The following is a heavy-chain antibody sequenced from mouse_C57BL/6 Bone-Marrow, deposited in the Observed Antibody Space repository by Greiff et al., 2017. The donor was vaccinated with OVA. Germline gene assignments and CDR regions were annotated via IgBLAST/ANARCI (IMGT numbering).Heavy chain of an antibody. CDR1: GYAFSSSW. Sequence: QVTLKVSGPELVKPGASVKISCKASGYAFSSSWMNWVKQRPGKGLEWIGRIYPGDGDTNYNGKFKGKATLTADKSSSTAYMQLSSLTSEDSAVYFCARNYGSSFYWYFDVWGTGTTVTVSS. CDR2: IYPGDGDT. V-gene: IGHV1-82*01. CDR3: ARNYGSSFYWYFDV. J-gene: IGHJ1*03. D-gene: IGHD1-1*01.